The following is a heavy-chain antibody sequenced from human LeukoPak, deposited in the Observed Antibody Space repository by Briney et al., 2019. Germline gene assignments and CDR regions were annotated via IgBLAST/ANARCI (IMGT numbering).Heavy chain of an antibody. CDR3: ARGPSGYHNT. Sequence: HVGTLRLSPAPSQFSLASNYMTSVRQAPGKRREGVSLIYGCGSAYYADSVKGRFTISRDNSKNTLYLQMNSLRAEDTAVYYCARGPSGYHNTGGQGTLVTVSP. D-gene: IGHD5-12*01. J-gene: IGHJ4*02. CDR2: IYGCGSA. CDR1: QFSLASNY. V-gene: IGHV3-66*01.